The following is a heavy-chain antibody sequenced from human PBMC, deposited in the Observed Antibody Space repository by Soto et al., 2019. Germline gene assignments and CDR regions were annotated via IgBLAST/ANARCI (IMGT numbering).Heavy chain of an antibody. Sequence: SETLSLTCAVYGGSFSGYYWSWIRQPPGKGLEWIGEINHSGSTNYNPSLKSRVTISVDTSKNQFSLKLSSVTAADTAVYYCARALLAVAGTWGYYYYYGMDVWGQGTTVTVSS. J-gene: IGHJ6*02. V-gene: IGHV4-34*01. CDR3: ARALLAVAGTWGYYYYYGMDV. CDR2: INHSGST. CDR1: GGSFSGYY. D-gene: IGHD6-19*01.